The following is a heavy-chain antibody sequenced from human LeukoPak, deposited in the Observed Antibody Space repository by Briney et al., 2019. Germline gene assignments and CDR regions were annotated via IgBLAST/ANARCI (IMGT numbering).Heavy chain of an antibody. CDR2: ISVSGGST. J-gene: IGHJ4*02. CDR3: RKAYTVLGAHGSYIDY. CDR1: GFTFSIYA. D-gene: IGHD3-10*01. V-gene: IGHV3-23*01. Sequence: GGSLRLSCAASGFTFSIYAMGWVRQAPGKGPEWVSGISVSGGSTYYADSVKGRFTISRDNSKNTLYMQMNSLTAEDTAVYYWRKAYTVLGAHGSYIDYWGQGTLVTVSS.